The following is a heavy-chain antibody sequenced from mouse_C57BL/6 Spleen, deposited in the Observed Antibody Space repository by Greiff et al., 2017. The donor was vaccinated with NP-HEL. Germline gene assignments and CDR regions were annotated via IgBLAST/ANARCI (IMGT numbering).Heavy chain of an antibody. CDR3: AREAGDY. V-gene: IGHV1-7*01. CDR2: INPSSGYT. D-gene: IGHD6-1*01. CDR1: GYTFTSYW. Sequence: QVQLQQSGAELAKPGASVKLSCKASGYTFTSYWMHWVKQRPGQGLEWIGYINPSSGYTKYNQKFKDKATLTADESSSTAYMQLSSLTYEDSAVDYCAREAGDYWGQGTSVTVSS. J-gene: IGHJ4*01.